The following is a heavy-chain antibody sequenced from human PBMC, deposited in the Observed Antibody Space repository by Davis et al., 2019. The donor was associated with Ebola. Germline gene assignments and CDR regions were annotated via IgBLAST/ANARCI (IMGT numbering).Heavy chain of an antibody. V-gene: IGHV3-23*01. D-gene: IGHD2-21*01. CDR1: EFTFSTYA. Sequence: GESLKISCAASEFTFSTYAMTWVRQAPGKGLEWLSAISGSGAATHYADSVKGRFTISRDNSKNTLYLQMNSLRDDDTAVYYCTTYRVSGYWGQGTLVTVSS. CDR3: TTYRVSGY. J-gene: IGHJ4*02. CDR2: ISGSGAAT.